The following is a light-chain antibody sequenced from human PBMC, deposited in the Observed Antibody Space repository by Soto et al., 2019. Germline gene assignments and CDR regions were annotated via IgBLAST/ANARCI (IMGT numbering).Light chain of an antibody. V-gene: IGKV1-5*01. CDR3: QLYNSFSWA. CDR1: QSIGTW. Sequence: DIQMTQSPSTLSASVGDRVTITCRASQSIGTWLAWYQQKPGKAPKFLIYDASSLESGVPSRFRGSGSGTEFTLTISSLQPDARATYYCQLYNSFSWACGQGTKVEIK. CDR2: DAS. J-gene: IGKJ1*01.